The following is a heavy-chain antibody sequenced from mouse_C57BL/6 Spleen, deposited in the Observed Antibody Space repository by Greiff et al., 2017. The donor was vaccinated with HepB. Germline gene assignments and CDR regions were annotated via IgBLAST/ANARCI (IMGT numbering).Heavy chain of an antibody. D-gene: IGHD1-1*01. CDR1: GYTFTDYN. J-gene: IGHJ1*03. V-gene: IGHV1-18*01. Sequence: VQLQQSGSELVKPGASVKIPCKASGYTFTDYNMDWVKQSHGKSLEWIGDINPNNGGTIYNQKFKGKATLTVDKSSSTAYMELRSLTSEDTAVYYCARRSDYGSSYGYFDVWGTGTTVTVSS. CDR3: ARRSDYGSSYGYFDV. CDR2: INPNNGGT.